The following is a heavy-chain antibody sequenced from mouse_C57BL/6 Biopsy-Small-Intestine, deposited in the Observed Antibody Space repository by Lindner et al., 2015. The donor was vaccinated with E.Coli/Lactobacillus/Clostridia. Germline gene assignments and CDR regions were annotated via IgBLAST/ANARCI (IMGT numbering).Heavy chain of an antibody. CDR2: IDCYNGNT. J-gene: IGHJ4*01. Sequence: SVKVSCKASGYTFSNYGISWMRQAPGQGLEWMGWIDCYNGNTNYAQNFQDRFTVTTDTSTGTAYMELWSLRSDDTAVYYCAEDAIWNVEYWGQGTLVTVSS. CDR3: AEDAIWNVEY. CDR1: GYTFSNYG. V-gene: IGHV1S126*01.